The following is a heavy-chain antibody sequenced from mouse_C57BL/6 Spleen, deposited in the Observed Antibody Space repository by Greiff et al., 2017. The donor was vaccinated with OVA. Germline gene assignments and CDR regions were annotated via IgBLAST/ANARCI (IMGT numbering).Heavy chain of an antibody. CDR3: ASLYYYGSSSYFDV. CDR1: GYAFSSSW. J-gene: IGHJ1*03. V-gene: IGHV1-82*01. D-gene: IGHD1-1*01. CDR2: IYPGDGDT. Sequence: VQLQQSGPELVKPGASVKISCQASGYAFSSSWMNWVKQRPGKGLEWIGRIYPGDGDTNYNGKFKGKATLTADKSSSTAYMQLSSLTSEDSAVYFCASLYYYGSSSYFDVWGTGTTVTVSS.